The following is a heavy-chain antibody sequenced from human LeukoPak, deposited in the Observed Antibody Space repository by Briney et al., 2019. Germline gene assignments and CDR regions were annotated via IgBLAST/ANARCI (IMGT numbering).Heavy chain of an antibody. V-gene: IGHV3-21*01. CDR3: ARDVGAAGTDY. D-gene: IGHD6-19*01. CDR1: GFTFSSYS. J-gene: IGHJ4*02. Sequence: GGSLRLSCAASGFTFSSYSMNWVRQAPGKGLEWVSSISSSSSYIYYADSVKGRFTISRDNAKDSLYLQMNSLRAEDTAVYYCARDVGAAGTDYWGQGTLVTVSS. CDR2: ISSSSSYI.